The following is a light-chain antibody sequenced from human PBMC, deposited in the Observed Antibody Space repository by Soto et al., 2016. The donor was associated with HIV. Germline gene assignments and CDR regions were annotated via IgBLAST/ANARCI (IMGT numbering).Light chain of an antibody. CDR2: DDS. J-gene: IGLJ3*02. V-gene: IGLV3-21*01. Sequence: SYVLTQPPSVSVAPGKTARINCGGNNIGRKSVHWYQQRPGQAPVLVICDDSDRPSGIPERFSGSNSGNTATLTISRAEAGDEADYYCQVWETSDLPNWVLGRRTKLTIL. CDR1: NIGRKS. CDR3: QVWETSDLPNWV.